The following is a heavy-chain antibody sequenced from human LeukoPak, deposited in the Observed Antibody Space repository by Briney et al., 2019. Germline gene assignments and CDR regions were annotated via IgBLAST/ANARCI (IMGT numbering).Heavy chain of an antibody. D-gene: IGHD3-22*01. CDR1: GGSISSYY. V-gene: IGHV4-59*01. CDR2: IYYSGST. J-gene: IGHJ4*02. CDR3: ARDRPKGYYDRYDY. Sequence: SETLSLTCTVSGGSISSYYWSWIRQPPGKGLEWIGYIYYSGSTNYNPSLKSRVTISVDTSKNQFSLKLSSVTAADTAVYYCARDRPKGYYDRYDYWGQGTLVTVSS.